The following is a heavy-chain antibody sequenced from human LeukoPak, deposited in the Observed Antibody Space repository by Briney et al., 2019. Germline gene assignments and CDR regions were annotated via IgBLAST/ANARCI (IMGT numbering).Heavy chain of an antibody. J-gene: IGHJ4*02. CDR2: ISGSGGST. CDR3: ANYETYPRGSGSYHRRGGGYYFDY. Sequence: PGGSLRLSCAASGFTFSSYSMSWVRQAPGKGLEWVSAISGSGGSTYYADSVKGRFTISRDNSKNTLYLQMNSLRAEDTAVYYCANYETYPRGSGSYHRRGGGYYFDYWGQGTLVTVSS. CDR1: GFTFSSYS. V-gene: IGHV3-23*01. D-gene: IGHD3-10*01.